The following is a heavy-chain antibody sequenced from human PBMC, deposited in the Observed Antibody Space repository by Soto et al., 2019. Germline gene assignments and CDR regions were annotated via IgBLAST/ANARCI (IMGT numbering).Heavy chain of an antibody. Sequence: EVQLVESGGGLVQPGGSLRLSCAASGFTFSSYWMHWVRQARGKGLVWVSRINSDGRSTSYADSVKGRFTISRDNAKNTLYLRMHSLRAEDTAVYYYASRYCSGGSCYSGLLHYSYYYCMDVWGKGTTVTVSS. D-gene: IGHD2-15*01. CDR3: ASRYCSGGSCYSGLLHYSYYYCMDV. V-gene: IGHV3-74*01. CDR2: INSDGRST. CDR1: GFTFSSYW. J-gene: IGHJ6*03.